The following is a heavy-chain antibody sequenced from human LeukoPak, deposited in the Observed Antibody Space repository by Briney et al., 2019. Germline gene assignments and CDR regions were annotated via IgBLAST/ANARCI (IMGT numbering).Heavy chain of an antibody. V-gene: IGHV3-53*01. CDR1: GFILSSNY. D-gene: IGHD1-1*01. Sequence: PGGSLRLSCAASGFILSSNYMSWVRQAPGKGLEGVSVIYSGGSTYYSDSVRGRCTISRDNSKNTLYLQMNSLRAEDTAVYYCARGPGGPGHWGQGTLVTVSS. J-gene: IGHJ4*02. CDR3: ARGPGGPGH. CDR2: IYSGGST.